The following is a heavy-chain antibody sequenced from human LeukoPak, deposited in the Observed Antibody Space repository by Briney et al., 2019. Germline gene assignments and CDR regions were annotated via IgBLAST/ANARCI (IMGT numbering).Heavy chain of an antibody. Sequence: GGSLRLSCAASGFTFSSYGMHWVRQAPGKGLEWVAVISYDGSNKYYADSVKGRFTISRDNSKNTLCLQMNSLRAEDTAVYYCAKGGDSGDYGWYFDYWGQGTLVTVSS. D-gene: IGHD4-17*01. CDR3: AKGGDSGDYGWYFDY. CDR2: ISYDGSNK. CDR1: GFTFSSYG. V-gene: IGHV3-30*18. J-gene: IGHJ4*02.